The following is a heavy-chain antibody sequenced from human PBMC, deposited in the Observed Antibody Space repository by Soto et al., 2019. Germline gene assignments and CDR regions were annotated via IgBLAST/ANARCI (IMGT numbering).Heavy chain of an antibody. CDR1: RGSFSSFV. CDR3: TRGQASDV. V-gene: IGHV1-69*01. CDR2: FMPIIGSA. J-gene: IGHJ3*01. Sequence: QVQLVQSGAEVKKPGSSVKVSCKASRGSFSSFVISWVRQAPGQGFEWLGGFMPIIGSANYAQNFQGRLTINADESTNIAYIELSSLRYEDTAVYYCTRGQASDVWGQGTMVTVSS.